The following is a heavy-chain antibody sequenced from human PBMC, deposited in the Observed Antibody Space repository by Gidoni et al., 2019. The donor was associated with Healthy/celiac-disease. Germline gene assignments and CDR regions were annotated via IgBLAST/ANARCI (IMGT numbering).Heavy chain of an antibody. CDR3: ASAQGIFGVISNFDY. CDR2: IYYSGST. J-gene: IGHJ4*02. CDR1: GVPISSGDYY. Sequence: QVQLQESGPGLVKPSQTLSLTCTVSGVPISSGDYYWSWIRQPPGKGLEWIGYIYYSGSTYYNPSLKSRVTISVDTSKNQFSLKLSSVTAADTAVYYCASAQGIFGVISNFDYWGQGTLVTVSS. D-gene: IGHD3-3*01. V-gene: IGHV4-30-4*01.